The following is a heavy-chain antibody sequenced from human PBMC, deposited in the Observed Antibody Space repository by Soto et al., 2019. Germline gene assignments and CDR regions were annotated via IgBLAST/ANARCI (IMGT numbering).Heavy chain of an antibody. CDR2: ISSSSIYI. CDR1: GFTFSNYP. CDR3: ARANYDFWSGYSNYYGMDV. V-gene: IGHV3-21*01. D-gene: IGHD3-3*01. J-gene: IGHJ6*02. Sequence: EVQLVESGGGLVKPGGSLRVSCAASGFTFSNYPMNWVRQAPGKGLEWVSAISSSSIYIYYADSVKGRFTISRDNARQSLYLQLNSLGAEDTAVYYCARANYDFWSGYSNYYGMDVWGQGTTVTVSS.